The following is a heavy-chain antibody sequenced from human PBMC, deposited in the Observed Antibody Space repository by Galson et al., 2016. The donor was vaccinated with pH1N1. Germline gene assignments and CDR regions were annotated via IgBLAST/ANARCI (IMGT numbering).Heavy chain of an antibody. CDR1: GYSFNDYW. Sequence: QSGAEVKKPGESLRISCMASGYSFNDYWIGWVRQMPGKGLEWMGIIYPGDSDTRYSPSFPDQVTISTDSSTTTAYLQWSSLKASDTAIYYGARELGGKFDYWGQGTLVTVSS. D-gene: IGHD7-27*01. CDR3: ARELGGKFDY. CDR2: IYPGDSDT. V-gene: IGHV5-51*01. J-gene: IGHJ4*02.